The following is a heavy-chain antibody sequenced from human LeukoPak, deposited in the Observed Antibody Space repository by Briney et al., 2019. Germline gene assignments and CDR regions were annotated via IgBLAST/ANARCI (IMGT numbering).Heavy chain of an antibody. V-gene: IGHV3-23*01. J-gene: IGHJ4*02. Sequence: GGSLRLSCAASGFTFSSYATSWVRQAPGKGLEWLSGISGSGGSTYYADSVKGRFTISRDNSKNTLYLQMTSLRAEDTAVYYCAKDQVWIVVGSFDYWGQGTLVTVSS. D-gene: IGHD3-22*01. CDR1: GFTFSSYA. CDR3: AKDQVWIVVGSFDY. CDR2: ISGSGGST.